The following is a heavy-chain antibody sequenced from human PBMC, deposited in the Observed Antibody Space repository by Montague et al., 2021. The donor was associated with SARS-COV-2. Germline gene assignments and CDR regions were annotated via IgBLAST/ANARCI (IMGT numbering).Heavy chain of an antibody. CDR3: ARDTAYYDILTGYFPRDPYYYYYYGMDV. V-gene: IGHV3-30-3*01. J-gene: IGHJ6*02. CDR2: LSYDGSNK. CDR1: GFTFSSYA. Sequence: SLRLSCAASGFTFSSYAMHWVRQAPGKGLEWVAVLSYDGSNKYYXDSVKGRFTISRDNSKNTLYLQMNSLRAEDTAVYYCARDTAYYDILTGYFPRDPYYYYYYGMDVWGQGTTVTVSS. D-gene: IGHD3-9*01.